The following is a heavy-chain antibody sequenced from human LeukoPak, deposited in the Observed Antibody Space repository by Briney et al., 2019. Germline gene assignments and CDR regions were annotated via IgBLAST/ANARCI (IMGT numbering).Heavy chain of an antibody. Sequence: SGPALVKPTQTLTLTRTFSGFSLSTSGMCVSWIRQPPGKALEWLARIDWDDDKYYSTSLKTRLTISKDTSKNQVVLTMTNMDPVDTATYYCARTIVAHTGNYYYYMDVWGKGTTVTVSS. CDR2: IDWDDDK. CDR3: ARTIVAHTGNYYYYMDV. V-gene: IGHV2-70*11. J-gene: IGHJ6*03. CDR1: GFSLSTSGMC. D-gene: IGHD5-12*01.